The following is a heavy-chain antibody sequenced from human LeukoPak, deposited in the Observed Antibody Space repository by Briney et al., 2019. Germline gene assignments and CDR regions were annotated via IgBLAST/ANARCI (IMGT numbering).Heavy chain of an antibody. CDR3: ARVWGIDCSSTSCSYLPHNWFGP. CDR1: GGTFSSYA. CDR2: IIPIFGTA. Sequence: ASVKVSCKASGGTFSSYAISWVRQAPGQGLEWMGGIIPIFGTANYAQKFQGRVTITADESTSTAYMELSSLRSEDTAVYYCARVWGIDCSSTSCSYLPHNWFGPWGQGTLVTVSS. V-gene: IGHV1-69*13. J-gene: IGHJ5*02. D-gene: IGHD2-2*01.